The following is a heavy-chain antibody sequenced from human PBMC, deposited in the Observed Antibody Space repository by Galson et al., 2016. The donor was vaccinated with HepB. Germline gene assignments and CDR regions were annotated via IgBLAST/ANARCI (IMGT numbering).Heavy chain of an antibody. J-gene: IGHJ4*02. D-gene: IGHD6-13*01. CDR1: GFSLDDYA. CDR2: ISWNSGGI. CDR3: AKDALRYSSKWFADQ. V-gene: IGHV3-9*01. Sequence: SLRLSCAASGFSLDDYAIHWVRQAPGKGLEWVAGISWNSGGIGYADSVKGRFTISRDNAKNSLFLQMNSLRAEDTALYYCAKDALRYSSKWFADQWGQGTLVTVSS.